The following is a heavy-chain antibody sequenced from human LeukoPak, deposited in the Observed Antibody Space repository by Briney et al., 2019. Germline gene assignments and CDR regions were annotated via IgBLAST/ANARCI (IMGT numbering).Heavy chain of an antibody. V-gene: IGHV3-11*03. CDR3: ARSGYSYGYDAEDDY. Sequence: GGSLRLSCAASGFIFSTYAMSWIRQAPGKGLEWVSYISSSSSYTNYADSVKGRFTISRDNAKNSLYLQMNSLRAEDTAVYYCARSGYSYGYDAEDDYWGQGTLVTVSS. CDR2: ISSSSSYT. D-gene: IGHD5-18*01. CDR1: GFIFSTYA. J-gene: IGHJ4*02.